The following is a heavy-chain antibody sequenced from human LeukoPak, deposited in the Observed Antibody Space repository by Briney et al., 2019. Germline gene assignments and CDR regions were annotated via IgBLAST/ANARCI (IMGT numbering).Heavy chain of an antibody. CDR2: IIPIFGTA. D-gene: IGHD3-16*01. CDR3: ARDVWGSTFDY. CDR1: GGTFSSYA. J-gene: IGHJ4*02. Sequence: ASVKVSCKASGGTFSSYAISWVRQAPGQGLEWMGGIIPIFGTANYAQKFQGRVTITADKSTSTAYMELSSLRAEDTAVYYCARDVWGSTFDYWGQGTLVTVSS. V-gene: IGHV1-69*06.